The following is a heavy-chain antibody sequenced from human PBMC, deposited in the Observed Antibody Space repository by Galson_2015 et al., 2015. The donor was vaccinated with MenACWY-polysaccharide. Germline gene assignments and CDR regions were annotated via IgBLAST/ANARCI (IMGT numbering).Heavy chain of an antibody. V-gene: IGHV3-23*01. CDR1: GFTFSSYT. CDR2: VSASGAVT. CDR3: ANPGLSTGRTSDVDY. D-gene: IGHD1-14*01. J-gene: IGHJ4*02. Sequence: SLRLSCAASGFTFSSYTMSWVRQAPGKGLAWVSGVSASGAVTYYADSVKGRFTISRDNSKNTLYLQMNSLRAADTAVYYCANPGLSTGRTSDVDYWGQGTLVTVSS.